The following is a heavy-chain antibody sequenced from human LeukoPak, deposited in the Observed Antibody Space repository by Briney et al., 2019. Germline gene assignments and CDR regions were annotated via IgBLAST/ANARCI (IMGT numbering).Heavy chain of an antibody. D-gene: IGHD6-6*01. V-gene: IGHV4-61*02. Sequence: SETLSLTCTVSGGSVSSGTYYWTWIRQPAGKGLEWIGRIYTSGSTNFDPSLKSRVSISLGTSQNQFSLKLSSVTATDTAVYYCAREGAARNFDYWGQGILVTVSS. CDR2: IYTSGST. CDR3: AREGAARNFDY. J-gene: IGHJ4*02. CDR1: GGSVSSGTYY.